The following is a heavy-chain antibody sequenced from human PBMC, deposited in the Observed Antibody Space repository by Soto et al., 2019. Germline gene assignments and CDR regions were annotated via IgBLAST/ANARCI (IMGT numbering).Heavy chain of an antibody. J-gene: IGHJ6*02. CDR3: ARHEATYYTFYGMDV. V-gene: IGHV5-51*01. CDR1: GYSFTTYW. D-gene: IGHD2-2*02. Sequence: GESLKISCKSYGYSFTTYWIAWVRQMPGKGLEWMGSIHPGESDTRYSPSFQGQVTISADRSITTAYLQWSSLKASDTAMYYCARHEATYYTFYGMDVLGQGTTVTVSS. CDR2: IHPGESDT.